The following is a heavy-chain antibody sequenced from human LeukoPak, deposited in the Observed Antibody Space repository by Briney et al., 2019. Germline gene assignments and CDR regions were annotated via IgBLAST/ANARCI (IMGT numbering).Heavy chain of an antibody. J-gene: IGHJ4*02. CDR1: GFTFSSYA. D-gene: IGHD3-10*01. Sequence: GGSLRLSCAASGFTFSSYAMSWVRQAPGKGLGWVSAISGSGGSTYYADSVKGRFTISRDNSKNTLYLQMNSLRAEDTAVYYCAKLDGILWFGELHGKFDYWGQGTLVTVSS. CDR3: AKLDGILWFGELHGKFDY. CDR2: ISGSGGST. V-gene: IGHV3-23*01.